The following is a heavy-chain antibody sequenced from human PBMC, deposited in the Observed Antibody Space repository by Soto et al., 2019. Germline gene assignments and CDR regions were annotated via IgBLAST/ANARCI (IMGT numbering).Heavy chain of an antibody. CDR2: IYYSGST. CDR3: ARYCNSTSCYLDP. Sequence: QVQLQESGPRLVKPSETLSLTCTVSGGSISSYYWSWIRQPPGKGLEWIGYIYYSGSTNYNPSLKSRVTISVDTSKNQFSRKLSSVTAADTAVYYCARYCNSTSCYLDPWGQGTLVTVSS. J-gene: IGHJ5*02. D-gene: IGHD2-2*01. CDR1: GGSISSYY. V-gene: IGHV4-59*01.